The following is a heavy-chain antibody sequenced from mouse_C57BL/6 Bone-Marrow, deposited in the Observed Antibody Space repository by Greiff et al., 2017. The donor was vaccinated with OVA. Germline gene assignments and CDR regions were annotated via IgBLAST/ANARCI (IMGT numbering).Heavy chain of an antibody. Sequence: QVQLQQPGAELVKPGASVKMSCKASGYTFTSYWITWVKQRPGQGLEWIGDIYPGSGSTNYNEKFKSKATLTVDTSSSTAYMQLSSLTSEDSAVYDCARRAYYSNTGYFDYWGQGTTLTVSS. V-gene: IGHV1-55*01. CDR1: GYTFTSYW. D-gene: IGHD2-5*01. CDR3: ARRAYYSNTGYFDY. J-gene: IGHJ2*01. CDR2: IYPGSGST.